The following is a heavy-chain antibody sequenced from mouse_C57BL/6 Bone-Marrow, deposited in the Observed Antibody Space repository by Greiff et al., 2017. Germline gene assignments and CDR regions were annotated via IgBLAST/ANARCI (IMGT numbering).Heavy chain of an antibody. V-gene: IGHV1-54*01. D-gene: IGHD2-5*01. Sequence: VQLQESGAELVRPGTSVKVSCKASGYAFTNYLIEWVKQRPGQGLEWIGVINPGSGGTNYNEKFKGKATLTADKSSSTAYMQLSSLTSEDSAVYFCARGAYYSKDFDYWGQGTTLTVSS. CDR2: INPGSGGT. CDR3: ARGAYYSKDFDY. J-gene: IGHJ2*01. CDR1: GYAFTNYL.